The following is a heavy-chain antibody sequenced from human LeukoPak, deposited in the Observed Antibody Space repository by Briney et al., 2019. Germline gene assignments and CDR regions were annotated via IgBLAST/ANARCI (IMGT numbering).Heavy chain of an antibody. CDR3: ARVGIAAAGTRRHDAFDI. D-gene: IGHD6-13*01. J-gene: IGHJ3*02. CDR2: MNPNSGNT. V-gene: IGHV1-8*01. Sequence: ASVKVSCKASGYTFTSYDINWVRQATGQGLEWMGWMNPNSGNTGYAQKFQGRVTMTRNTSISTAYMELSSLRSEDTAVYYCARVGIAAAGTRRHDAFDIWGQGTMVTVSS. CDR1: GYTFTSYD.